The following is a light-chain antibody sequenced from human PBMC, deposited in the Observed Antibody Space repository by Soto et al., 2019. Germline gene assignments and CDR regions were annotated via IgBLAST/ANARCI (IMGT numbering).Light chain of an antibody. CDR3: QSYDSSLSGYV. V-gene: IGLV1-40*01. Sequence: VLTHPPSVSWAAGQRVTISCTGSSSNIGAGYDVHWYQQLPGTAPKLLIYGNSNRPSGVPDRFSGSKSGTSASLAITGLQAEDEADYYCQSYDSSLSGYVFGTGTKVTVL. CDR1: SSNIGAGYD. J-gene: IGLJ1*01. CDR2: GNS.